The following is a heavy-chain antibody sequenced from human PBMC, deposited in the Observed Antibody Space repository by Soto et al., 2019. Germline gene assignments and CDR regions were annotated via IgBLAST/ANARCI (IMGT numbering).Heavy chain of an antibody. CDR3: ARVERYHSSSWPGRRPQSEIYYYYYYGMDV. J-gene: IGHJ6*02. V-gene: IGHV1-46*01. Sequence: ASVKVSCKASGYTFTNYDMHWVRQAPGQGLEWMGMINPRGGRTTYPQKFQGRVTMTTDTSTSTVYMELSSLRSEDTAVYYCARVERYHSSSWPGRRPQSEIYYYYYYGMDVWGQGTTVTVSS. CDR1: GYTFTNYD. CDR2: INPRGGRT. D-gene: IGHD6-13*01.